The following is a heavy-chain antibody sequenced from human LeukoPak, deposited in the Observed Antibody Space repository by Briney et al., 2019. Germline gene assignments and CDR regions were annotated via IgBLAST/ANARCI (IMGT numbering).Heavy chain of an antibody. CDR1: GFTFSDYY. V-gene: IGHV3-11*01. Sequence: GGSLRLSCAASGFTFSDYYMSWIRQAPGKGLEWVSYISSGSTIYYADSVKGRFTISRDNAKNSLYLQMNSLRAEDTAVYYCARDPSGALYWFDPWGQGTLVTVSS. J-gene: IGHJ5*02. CDR2: ISSGSTI. D-gene: IGHD1-26*01. CDR3: ARDPSGALYWFDP.